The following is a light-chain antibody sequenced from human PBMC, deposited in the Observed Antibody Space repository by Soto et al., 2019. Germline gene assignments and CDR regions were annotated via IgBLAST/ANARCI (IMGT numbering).Light chain of an antibody. V-gene: IGKV3D-20*02. J-gene: IGKJ5*01. Sequence: EIVMTQSPATLSVSPGERATLSCRASQSVSSSYLAWYQQKPGQAPRLLIYGASSRATGIPDRFSGSGSGTDFTLTISGLEPEDFAVYYCQQRSNWPPEITFGQGTRLEIK. CDR1: QSVSSSY. CDR3: QQRSNWPPEIT. CDR2: GAS.